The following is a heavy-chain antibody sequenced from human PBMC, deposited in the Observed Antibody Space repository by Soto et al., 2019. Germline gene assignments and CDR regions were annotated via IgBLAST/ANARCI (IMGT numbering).Heavy chain of an antibody. J-gene: IGHJ6*02. V-gene: IGHV5-10-1*01. CDR1: GYSFTSYW. Sequence: GESLRISCKGSGYSFTSYWISWVRQMPGKGLEWMGRIDPSDSYTNYSPSFQGHVTISADKSISTAYLRWSSLKASDTAMYYCASPLYSSSSNSGMDVWGQGTTVTVSS. CDR3: ASPLYSSSSNSGMDV. CDR2: IDPSDSYT. D-gene: IGHD6-6*01.